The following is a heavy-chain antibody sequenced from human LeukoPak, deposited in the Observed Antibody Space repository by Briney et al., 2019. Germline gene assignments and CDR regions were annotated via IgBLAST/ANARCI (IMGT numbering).Heavy chain of an antibody. CDR3: ARTYYYDSSGYREDWFDP. CDR2: ISSSSSYI. D-gene: IGHD3-22*01. J-gene: IGHJ5*02. V-gene: IGHV3-21*01. CDR1: GLTVSSTY. Sequence: GGSLRLSCAASGLTVSSTYMSWVRQTPGKGLEWVSSISSSSSYIYYADSVKGRFTISRDNAKKSLCLQMNSLRAEDTAVYYCARTYYYDSSGYREDWFDPWGQGTLVTVSS.